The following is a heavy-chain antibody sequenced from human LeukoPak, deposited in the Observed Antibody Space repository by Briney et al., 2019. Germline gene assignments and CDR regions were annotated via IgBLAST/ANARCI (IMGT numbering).Heavy chain of an antibody. D-gene: IGHD3-16*02. Sequence: GASVKVSCKASGYTFTSYGISWVRQAPGQGLEWMGWISAYNGNTNYAQKLQGRVTMTTDTSTSTAYMELRSLRSDDTAVYYCETYYDYIWGSYRQPNTAFDYWGQGTLVTVSS. J-gene: IGHJ4*02. CDR3: ETYYDYIWGSYRQPNTAFDY. V-gene: IGHV1-18*01. CDR2: ISAYNGNT. CDR1: GYTFTSYG.